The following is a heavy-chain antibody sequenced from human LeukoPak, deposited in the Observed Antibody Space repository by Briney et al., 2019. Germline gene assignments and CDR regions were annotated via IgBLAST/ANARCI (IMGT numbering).Heavy chain of an antibody. D-gene: IGHD3-9*01. Sequence: PGGSLRLSCATSGFSFTDYPMNWVRQAPGKGLEWIPNIRTTAEGAKYAYYADSVKGRVTISRDDGKNTLYLHMNSLRDDDTAVYYCATDKRYAFDYWGQGILVTVSS. CDR2: IRTTAEGAKYA. CDR1: GFSFTDYP. V-gene: IGHV3-48*02. CDR3: ATDKRYAFDY. J-gene: IGHJ4*02.